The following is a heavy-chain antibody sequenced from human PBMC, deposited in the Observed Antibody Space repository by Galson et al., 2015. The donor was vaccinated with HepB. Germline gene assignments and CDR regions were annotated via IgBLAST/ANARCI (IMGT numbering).Heavy chain of an antibody. J-gene: IGHJ6*02. CDR2: IKSKTDGGTT. V-gene: IGHV3-15*01. CDR3: TTDKKVLLWFYGMDV. CDR1: GFTFSNAW. D-gene: IGHD3-10*01. Sequence: SLRLSCAASGFTFSNAWMSWVRQAPGKGLEWVGRIKSKTDGGTTDYAAPVKGRFTISRDDSKNTLYLQMNSLKTEDTAVYYCTTDKKVLLWFYGMDVWGQGTTVTVSS.